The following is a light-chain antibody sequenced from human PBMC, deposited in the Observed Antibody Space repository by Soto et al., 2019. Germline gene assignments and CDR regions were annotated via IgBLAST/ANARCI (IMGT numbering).Light chain of an antibody. CDR1: QSVSSN. CDR3: QQYNKWPLT. Sequence: EIVMTQSPATLSVSPGERATLSCRASQSVSSNLAWYQQKPGQAPRLLIYGASTRATGIPARLSGSGSVTDFTLTISSLQSEDFAVYYCQQYNKWPLTFGGGTKVEIK. V-gene: IGKV3-15*01. J-gene: IGKJ4*01. CDR2: GAS.